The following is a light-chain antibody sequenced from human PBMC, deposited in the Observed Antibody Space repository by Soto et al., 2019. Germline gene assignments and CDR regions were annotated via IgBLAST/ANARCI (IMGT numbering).Light chain of an antibody. Sequence: QAVVTQEPSLTVSPGGTVTLTCGSSTGAVTSGQYPYWLQQKPGQAPRTLIYDTSNKHSWTPARFSGSVLGGKAALTLSGAQPEDEADYYCLLAYSGARVFGGGTKLTVL. J-gene: IGLJ3*02. V-gene: IGLV7-46*01. CDR2: DTS. CDR3: LLAYSGARV. CDR1: TGAVTSGQY.